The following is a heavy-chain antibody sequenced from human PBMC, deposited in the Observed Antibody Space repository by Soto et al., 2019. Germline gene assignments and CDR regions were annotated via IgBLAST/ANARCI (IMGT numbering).Heavy chain of an antibody. V-gene: IGHV3-30*03. CDR1: GFLFDPYG. CDR3: ATSASSDH. J-gene: IGHJ4*02. D-gene: IGHD1-26*01. CDR2: ISYDGSHK. Sequence: VQLVESGGGVVQPGRSLRLSCVASGFLFDPYGMHWVRQTPGKGLEWVAIISYDGSHKEYADSVKGRFAISRDNSENTLYLQMNNLGVEDTALYYCATSASSDHWGQGTQVTVSS.